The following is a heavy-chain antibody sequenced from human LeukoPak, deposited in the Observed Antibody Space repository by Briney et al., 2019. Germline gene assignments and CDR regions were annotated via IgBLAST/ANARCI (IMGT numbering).Heavy chain of an antibody. CDR3: ARQPLYYYGSSKTAPLFDH. D-gene: IGHD3-22*01. J-gene: IGHJ4*02. Sequence: SETLSLTCTVSGGSISSSSYYWGWIRPPPGKGLGLIRSFSYGGSTYNNPSLKSRVTISVDTSTIQFSLKLSSVTAADTAVDYCARQPLYYYGSSKTAPLFDHWGQGTLVTVSS. V-gene: IGHV4-39*01. CDR2: FSYGGST. CDR1: GGSISSSSYY.